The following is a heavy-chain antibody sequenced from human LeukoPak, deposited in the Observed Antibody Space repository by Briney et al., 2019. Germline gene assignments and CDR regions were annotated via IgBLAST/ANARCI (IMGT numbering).Heavy chain of an antibody. V-gene: IGHV3-30*04. CDR3: ARALTPQKYCSSTSCWSGVCDY. Sequence: GGSLRLSCAASGFTFSSYAMHWVRQAPGKGLERVAVISYDGSNKYYADSVKGRFTISRDNSKNTLYLQMNSLRAEDTAVYYCARALTPQKYCSSTSCWSGVCDYWGQGTLVTVSS. CDR2: ISYDGSNK. J-gene: IGHJ4*02. D-gene: IGHD2-2*01. CDR1: GFTFSSYA.